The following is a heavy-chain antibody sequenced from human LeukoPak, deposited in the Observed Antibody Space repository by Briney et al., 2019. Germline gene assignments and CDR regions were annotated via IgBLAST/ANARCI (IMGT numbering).Heavy chain of an antibody. J-gene: IGHJ4*02. CDR3: AKCVDYYDVGGYYYNNCFDY. CDR2: ISGSGGST. Sequence: GGSLRLSCAASGFTFSSYAMSWVRQAPGKGLEWVSGISGSGGSTDYADSLKGRFTISRDNSKNTLYLQMNSLRAEDTAVYFCAKCVDYYDVGGYYYNNCFDYWGQGTLVTVSS. V-gene: IGHV3-23*01. D-gene: IGHD3-22*01. CDR1: GFTFSSYA.